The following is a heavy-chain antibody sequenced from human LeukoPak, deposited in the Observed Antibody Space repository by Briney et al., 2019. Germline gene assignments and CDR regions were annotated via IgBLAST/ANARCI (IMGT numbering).Heavy chain of an antibody. J-gene: IGHJ4*02. D-gene: IGHD6-13*01. CDR2: ISSSGGTT. V-gene: IGHV3-23*01. CDR3: ASWAGVGPSSWYFGPFDY. CDR1: GFTFSRNA. Sequence: PGGSLRLSCTASGFTFSRNAMNWVRQAPGKGLEWVSLISSSGGTTYYADSVKGRFTISRDNSRSTLYLQMNSLRAEDTAVYYCASWAGVGPSSWYFGPFDYWGQGTLVTVSS.